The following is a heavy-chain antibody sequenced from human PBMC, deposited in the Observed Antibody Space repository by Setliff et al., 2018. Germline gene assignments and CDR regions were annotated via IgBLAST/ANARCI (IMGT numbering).Heavy chain of an antibody. CDR2: IYHSGST. CDR1: GGSISSSNW. D-gene: IGHD1-7*01. J-gene: IGHJ5*02. Sequence: SETLSLTCAVSGGSISSSNWWSWVRQPPGKGLGWIGEIYHSGSTNYNPSLKSRVTISVDTSKNQFSLKLSTVTAADTALYYCARNWHWGFDPWGRGALVTVSS. CDR3: ARNWHWGFDP. V-gene: IGHV4-4*02.